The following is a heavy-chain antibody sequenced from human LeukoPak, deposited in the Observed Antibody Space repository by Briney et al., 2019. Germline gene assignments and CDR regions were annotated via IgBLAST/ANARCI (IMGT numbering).Heavy chain of an antibody. CDR3: AKDGGRSIAAAGTAFDI. J-gene: IGHJ3*02. D-gene: IGHD6-13*01. V-gene: IGHV3-9*01. CDR2: ISWNSGSI. Sequence: PGGSLRLSCAASGFTFSSYSMNWVRQAPGKGLEWVSGISWNSGSIGYADSVKGRFTISRDNAKNSLYLQMNSLRAEDTALYYCAKDGGRSIAAAGTAFDIWGQGTMVTVSS. CDR1: GFTFSSYS.